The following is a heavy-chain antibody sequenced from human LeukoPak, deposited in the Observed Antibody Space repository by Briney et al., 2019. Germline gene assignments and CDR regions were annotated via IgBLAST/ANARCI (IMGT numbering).Heavy chain of an antibody. CDR3: AKDQSTGRDSSGYLLDY. D-gene: IGHD3-22*01. CDR1: GLTFMSYG. V-gene: IGHV3-30*18. CDR2: ISYDGSNK. J-gene: IGHJ4*02. Sequence: GGSLRLSCADSGLTFMSYGMHGVRQAPGKGLERVAVISYDGSNKYYADSVKGRFTNSRDNYKNTLYLQMNSLRAEDTAVYYCAKDQSTGRDSSGYLLDYWGQGTLVTVSS.